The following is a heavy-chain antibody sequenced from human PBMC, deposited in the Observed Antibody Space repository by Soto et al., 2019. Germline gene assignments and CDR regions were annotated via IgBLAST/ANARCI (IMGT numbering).Heavy chain of an antibody. Sequence: QVQLVQSGAEVRQPGSSVKVSCTTSGGLISKYSFNWVRQAPGQGLEWMGGVLPISGSTDYAQKVQGRLTITADRSTSTVYMELTRLRSDDTANYYCATIRVRGGPLRFEDGGQGMLISVSA. CDR1: GGLISKYS. CDR2: VLPISGST. V-gene: IGHV1-69*06. CDR3: ATIRVRGGPLRFED. D-gene: IGHD5-12*01. J-gene: IGHJ4*01.